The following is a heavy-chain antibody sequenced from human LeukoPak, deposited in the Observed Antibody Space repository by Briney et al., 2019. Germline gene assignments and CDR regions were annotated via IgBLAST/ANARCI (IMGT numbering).Heavy chain of an antibody. J-gene: IGHJ4*02. D-gene: IGHD3-16*01. V-gene: IGHV1-8*01. CDR1: GYTFTSYD. Sequence: ASVKVSCKASGYTFTSYDINWVRQATGQGLEWMGWMNPNSGNTNYAQKFQGRVTMTRNTSISTVCMELSSLRSEDTAVYYCARDRLGLAPTFDYWGQGTLVTVSS. CDR2: MNPNSGNT. CDR3: ARDRLGLAPTFDY.